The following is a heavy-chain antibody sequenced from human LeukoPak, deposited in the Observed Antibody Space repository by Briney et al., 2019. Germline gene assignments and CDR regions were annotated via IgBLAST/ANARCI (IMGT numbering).Heavy chain of an antibody. D-gene: IGHD3-10*01. Sequence: PGGSLRLSCAASGFTFSSYSMNWVRQAPGKGLEWVSSISSSSSYIYYADSVKGRFTISRDNAKNSLYLQMNSLRAEDTAVYYCARSAGPYYYYYMDVWGKGTTVTVSS. V-gene: IGHV3-21*01. J-gene: IGHJ6*03. CDR1: GFTFSSYS. CDR2: ISSSSSYI. CDR3: ARSAGPYYYYYMDV.